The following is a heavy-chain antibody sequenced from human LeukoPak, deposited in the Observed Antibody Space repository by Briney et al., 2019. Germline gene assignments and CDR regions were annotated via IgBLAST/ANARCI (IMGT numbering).Heavy chain of an antibody. V-gene: IGHV3-48*03. CDR1: GFTFSSYE. CDR2: ISSSGNTI. Sequence: GVSLRLSCAASGFTFSSYEMNWVRQAPGKGLEWVSYISSSGNTIYYADAVKGRFTISRDNAKNSLYLQMNSLRAEDTAVYYCATAPVLLWFGELMGGYWGEGTLVTVSS. J-gene: IGHJ4*02. CDR3: ATAPVLLWFGELMGGY. D-gene: IGHD3-10*01.